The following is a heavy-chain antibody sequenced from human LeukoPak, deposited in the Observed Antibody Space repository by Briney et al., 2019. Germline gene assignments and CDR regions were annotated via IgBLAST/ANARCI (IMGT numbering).Heavy chain of an antibody. CDR1: GFTFSQYW. CDR2: ISGSGGST. J-gene: IGHJ5*02. V-gene: IGHV3-23*01. Sequence: GGSLRLSCAASGFTFSQYWMSWVRQAPGKGLEWVSAISGSGGSTYYADSVKGRFTISRDKSKNTVYLQMNSLRFEDTAMYYCARNWFDPWGQGTLVTVSS. CDR3: ARNWFDP.